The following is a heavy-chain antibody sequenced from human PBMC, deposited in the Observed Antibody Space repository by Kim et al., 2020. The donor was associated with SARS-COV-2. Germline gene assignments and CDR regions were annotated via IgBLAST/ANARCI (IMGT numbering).Heavy chain of an antibody. CDR2: IIPIFGTA. CDR1: GGTFSSYA. J-gene: IGHJ6*02. V-gene: IGHV1-69*13. D-gene: IGHD3-10*01. Sequence: SVKVSCKASGGTFSSYAISWVRQAPGQGLEWMGGIIPIFGTANYAQKFQGRVTITADESTSTAYMELSSLRSEDTAVYYCASAGVTMVRGVTALYYYYGMDVWGQGTTVTVSS. CDR3: ASAGVTMVRGVTALYYYYGMDV.